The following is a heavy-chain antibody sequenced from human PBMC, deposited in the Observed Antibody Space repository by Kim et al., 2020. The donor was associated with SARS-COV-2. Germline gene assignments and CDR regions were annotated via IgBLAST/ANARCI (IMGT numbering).Heavy chain of an antibody. J-gene: IGHJ5*02. V-gene: IGHV3-23*03. CDR1: GFTFSSYA. CDR3: ANTPRGVRGESWFDP. CDR2: IYNGGSST. Sequence: GGSLRLSCAASGFTFSSYAMSWVRQAPGKGLEWVSVIYNGGSSTYYADSVKGRFTISRDNSKNTLYLQMNSLRAEDTAVYYCANTPRGVRGESWFDPWGQGTLVTVSS. D-gene: IGHD3-10*01.